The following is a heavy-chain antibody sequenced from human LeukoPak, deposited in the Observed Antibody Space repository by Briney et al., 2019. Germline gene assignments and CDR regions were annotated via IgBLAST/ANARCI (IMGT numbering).Heavy chain of an antibody. J-gene: IGHJ5*02. D-gene: IGHD2-2*01. CDR2: INHSGST. Sequence: SETLSLTCAVYGGSLSGYYWSWIRQPPGKGLEWIGEINHSGSTNYNPSLKSRVTISVDTSKNQFSLKLSSVTAADTAVYYCARYRYCRSTSCYRGASMWFDPWGQGTLVTVSS. CDR1: GGSLSGYY. V-gene: IGHV4-34*01. CDR3: ARYRYCRSTSCYRGASMWFDP.